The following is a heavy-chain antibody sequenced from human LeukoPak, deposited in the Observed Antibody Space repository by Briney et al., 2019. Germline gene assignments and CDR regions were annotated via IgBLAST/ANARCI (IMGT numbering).Heavy chain of an antibody. V-gene: IGHV3-53*01. Sequence: GGSLRLSCAAFGFTVRSDDMNWVRQAPGKGLEWVSILDSDGSPSYADSVKGRFTISRDNSKNTLDLQTNSLRAEDTAVYYCARAAAGRAYYHYGMDVWGQGTTVTVSS. CDR1: GFTVRSDD. CDR3: ARAAAGRAYYHYGMDV. CDR2: LDSDGSP. D-gene: IGHD6-13*01. J-gene: IGHJ6*02.